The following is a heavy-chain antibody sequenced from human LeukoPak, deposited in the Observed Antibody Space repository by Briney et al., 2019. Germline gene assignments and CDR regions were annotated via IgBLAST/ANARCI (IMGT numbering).Heavy chain of an antibody. D-gene: IGHD3-3*01. CDR1: GFTFSNFW. J-gene: IGHJ4*02. V-gene: IGHV3-74*01. CDR2: INSDGSST. Sequence: GGSLRLSCAASGFTFSNFWMHWVRQPPGQGLVWVSRINSDGSSTTYADSVRGRFTISRDNAKNTLYLQMSSLRAEDTAVYYCVKDTTDDFWSGYSFDYWGQGTLVTVSS. CDR3: VKDTTDDFWSGYSFDY.